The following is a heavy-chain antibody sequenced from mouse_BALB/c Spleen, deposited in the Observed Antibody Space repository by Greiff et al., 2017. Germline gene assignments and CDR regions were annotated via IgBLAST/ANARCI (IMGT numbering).Heavy chain of an antibody. CDR3: ARDGSSTGYFDV. J-gene: IGHJ1*01. Sequence: DVQLVESGGGLVQPGGSRKLSCAASGFTFSDYGMAWVRQAPGKGPEWVAFISNLAYSIYYADTVTGRFTISRETAKNTLYLEMSSLRSEDTAMYYCARDGSSTGYFDVWGAGTTVTVSS. CDR1: GFTFSDYG. CDR2: ISNLAYSI. V-gene: IGHV5-15*02. D-gene: IGHD1-1*01.